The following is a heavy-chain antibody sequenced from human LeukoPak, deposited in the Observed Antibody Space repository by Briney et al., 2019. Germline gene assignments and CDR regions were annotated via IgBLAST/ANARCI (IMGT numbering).Heavy chain of an antibody. Sequence: GSLRLSCAASGFTFSSYAVSWVRQAPGKGLAWVSAISDSGGSTQYADSVKGRFTISRDNSKNTLYLQMNSLRAEDTAVDYCAKGSSNWRDYYYFDYWGQGTLVTVSS. J-gene: IGHJ4*02. D-gene: IGHD6-13*01. CDR2: ISDSGGST. CDR3: AKGSSNWRDYYYFDY. CDR1: GFTFSSYA. V-gene: IGHV3-23*01.